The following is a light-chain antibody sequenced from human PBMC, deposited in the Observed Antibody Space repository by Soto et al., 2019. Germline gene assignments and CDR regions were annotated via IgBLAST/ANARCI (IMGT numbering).Light chain of an antibody. CDR3: CSFAGSSTLI. CDR1: SSDVGSYNL. CDR2: EGS. Sequence: QSALTQPASVSGSPGQSIIISCTGTSSDVGSYNLVSWYQQQAGKAPKLIIYEGSKRPSGISNRFSASKSGNTASLTISGLQAEDEADYYCCSFAGSSTLIFGGGTKLTVL. V-gene: IGLV2-23*01. J-gene: IGLJ2*01.